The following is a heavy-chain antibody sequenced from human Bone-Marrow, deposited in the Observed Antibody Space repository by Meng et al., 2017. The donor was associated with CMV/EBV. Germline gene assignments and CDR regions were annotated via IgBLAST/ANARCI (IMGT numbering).Heavy chain of an antibody. CDR1: GFTFNTYG. Sequence: GESLKISCAASGFTFNTYGMHWVRQAPGKGLEWVAIISYDGSNKYYADSVKGRFTISRDNSKNTLYLQMNSLRAEDTAVYYCAKDLGFYDFWDDYSTVYTMDVWGQGTSVTVSS. V-gene: IGHV3-30*18. CDR2: ISYDGSNK. CDR3: AKDLGFYDFWDDYSTVYTMDV. D-gene: IGHD3-3*01. J-gene: IGHJ6*02.